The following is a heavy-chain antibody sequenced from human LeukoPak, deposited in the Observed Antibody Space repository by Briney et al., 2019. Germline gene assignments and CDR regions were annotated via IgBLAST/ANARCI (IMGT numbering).Heavy chain of an antibody. CDR1: GGSISSSNW. CDR3: ARGPAELVGAKDY. V-gene: IGHV4-4*02. Sequence: PSETLSLTRAVSGGSISSSNWWSWVRQPPGKGLEWIGEIYHSGSTNYNPSLKSRVTISVDKSKNQFSLKLSSVTAADTAVYYCARGPAELVGAKDYWGQGTLVTVSS. CDR2: IYHSGST. D-gene: IGHD1-26*01. J-gene: IGHJ4*02.